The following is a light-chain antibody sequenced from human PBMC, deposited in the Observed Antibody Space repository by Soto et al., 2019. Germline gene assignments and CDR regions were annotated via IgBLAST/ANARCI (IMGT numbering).Light chain of an antibody. V-gene: IGKV3-20*01. CDR1: QSVSSSY. Sequence: ELVLTQSPGTLSLSPGERATLSCRASQSVSSSYLAWYQQKPGQAPRLLIYGASSRATGIPDRFSGSGSGTDFTLTISRLEPEDFAVYYCQEYGSSPRYTFGQGTKLLIK. CDR2: GAS. J-gene: IGKJ2*01. CDR3: QEYGSSPRYT.